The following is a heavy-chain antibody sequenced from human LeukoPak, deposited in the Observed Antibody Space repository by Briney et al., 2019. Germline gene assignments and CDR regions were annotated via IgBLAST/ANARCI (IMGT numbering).Heavy chain of an antibody. CDR1: GDSISSGDYY. V-gene: IGHV4-30-4*01. CDR3: ARYSSSGIYSGWFDP. D-gene: IGHD3-10*01. Sequence: SQTLSPTCTVSGDSISSGDYYWSWIRQPPGKGLEWIGYSHYSGSTYYNSSLKSRVALSIDTSKNQFSLNLSSVTAADTAVYYCARYSSSGIYSGWFDPWGQGTLVTVSS. CDR2: SHYSGST. J-gene: IGHJ5*02.